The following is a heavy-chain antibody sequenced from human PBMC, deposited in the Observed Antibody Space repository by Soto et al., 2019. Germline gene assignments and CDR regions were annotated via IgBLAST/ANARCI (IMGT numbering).Heavy chain of an antibody. CDR1: GGTFSSYA. CDR3: ARASNLKILEWSNYYYYGMDV. J-gene: IGHJ6*02. Sequence: QVQLVQSGAEVKKPGSSVKVSCKASGGTFSSYAISWVRQAPGQGLEWMGGIIPIFGTANYAQKFQGRVTITADKSTSTAYMELSSLRSDDTAVYYCARASNLKILEWSNYYYYGMDVWGQGTTVTVSS. V-gene: IGHV1-69*06. CDR2: IIPIFGTA. D-gene: IGHD3-3*01.